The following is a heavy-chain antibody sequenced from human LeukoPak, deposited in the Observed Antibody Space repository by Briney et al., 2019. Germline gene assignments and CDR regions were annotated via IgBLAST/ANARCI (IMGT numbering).Heavy chain of an antibody. Sequence: GGSLRLSCAASGFTFSNYWMTWVRQAPGKGLEWVANIKQNGTETNYVDSVKGRFIISRDNAKNSLYLEMNRLRAEDTAVYYCAIGIQLPDWGQGTLVTVSS. J-gene: IGHJ4*02. CDR3: AIGIQLPD. CDR2: IKQNGTET. D-gene: IGHD1-1*01. CDR1: GFTFSNYW. V-gene: IGHV3-7*01.